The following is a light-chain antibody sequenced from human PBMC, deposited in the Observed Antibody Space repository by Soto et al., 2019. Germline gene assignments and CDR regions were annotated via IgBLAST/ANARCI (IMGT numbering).Light chain of an antibody. CDR2: KVS. Sequence: DVVMTQSPLSLPVTLGQPASISCRSSQSLVYSDGNTYLNWFQQRPGQSPRRLIYKVSNRDSGVPDRFSGRWSVTDFTLKITRVDADDVRVYYCMQGTHITFGQGPRLEIK. J-gene: IGKJ5*01. CDR1: QSLVYSDGNTY. CDR3: MQGTHIT. V-gene: IGKV2-30*01.